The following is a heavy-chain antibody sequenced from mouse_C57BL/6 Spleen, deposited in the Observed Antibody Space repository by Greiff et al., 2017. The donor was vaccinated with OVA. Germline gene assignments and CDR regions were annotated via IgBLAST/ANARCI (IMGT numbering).Heavy chain of an antibody. Sequence: EVKLMESGGDLVKPGGSLKLSCAASGFTFSSYGMSWVRQTPDTSLEWVATISSGGSYNYYPDSVKGLFTISRANAKNTLYLQMSSLKSEDNAMDNCSRQGGYDPTWFAYWGQGTLVTVSA. D-gene: IGHD2-2*01. J-gene: IGHJ3*01. CDR2: ISSGGSYN. V-gene: IGHV5-6*01. CDR1: GFTFSSYG. CDR3: SRQGGYDPTWFAY.